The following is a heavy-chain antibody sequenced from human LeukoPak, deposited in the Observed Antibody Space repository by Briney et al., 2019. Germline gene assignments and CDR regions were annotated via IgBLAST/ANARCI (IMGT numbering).Heavy chain of an antibody. J-gene: IGHJ4*02. CDR3: AKDRSKGYGSGSSYIRAQKYYFDY. Sequence: GGTLRLSCAASGFTFSSYGMSWVRQAPGKGLEWVSYISSSGSTIYYADSVKGRFTISRDNSKNTLYLQMNSLRADDTAVYYCAKDRSKGYGSGSSYIRAQKYYFDYWGQGTLVTVSS. CDR2: ISSSGSTI. D-gene: IGHD3-10*01. CDR1: GFTFSSYG. V-gene: IGHV3-48*01.